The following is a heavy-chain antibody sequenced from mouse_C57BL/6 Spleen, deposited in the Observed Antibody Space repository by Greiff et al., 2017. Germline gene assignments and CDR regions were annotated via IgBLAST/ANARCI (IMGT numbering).Heavy chain of an antibody. V-gene: IGHV3-6*01. CDR2: ISYDGSN. CDR1: GYSITSGYY. Sequence: EVQRVESGPGLVKPSQSLSLTCSVTGYSITSGYYWNWFRQFPGNKLEWMGYISYDGSNTYNPSLQNRIFITRDTSKKQFVQKLNAVTTDDTTTYYCARAGGYGMDYWGQGTSVTVSS. J-gene: IGHJ4*01. CDR3: ARAGGYGMDY.